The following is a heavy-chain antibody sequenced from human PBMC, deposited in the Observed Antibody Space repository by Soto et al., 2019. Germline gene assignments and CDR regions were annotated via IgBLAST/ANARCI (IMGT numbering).Heavy chain of an antibody. Sequence: EVQLLESGGGLVQPGGSLRLACAASGFTFSSYAMSWVRQAPGKGLEWVSAISGSGGSTYYADSVKGRFTISRDNSKNTLYLQMNSLRAEDTAVYYCAKAHGYDFWSGYFDYWGQGTLVTVSS. J-gene: IGHJ4*02. V-gene: IGHV3-23*01. CDR2: ISGSGGST. CDR3: AKAHGYDFWSGYFDY. CDR1: GFTFSSYA. D-gene: IGHD3-3*01.